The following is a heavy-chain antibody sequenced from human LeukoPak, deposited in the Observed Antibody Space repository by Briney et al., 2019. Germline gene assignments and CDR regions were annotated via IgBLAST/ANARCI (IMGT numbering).Heavy chain of an antibody. J-gene: IGHJ1*01. D-gene: IGHD5-12*01. CDR1: GDSISSHY. Sequence: KTSETLSLTCTVSGDSISSHYWSWIRQPPGKGLEWIGYIYYSGSTNYNPSLKSRVTISVDTSKNQFSLKLSSVTAADTAVYYCARGWGDSGYDWSPFQHWGQGTLVTVSS. CDR2: IYYSGST. CDR3: ARGWGDSGYDWSPFQH. V-gene: IGHV4-59*11.